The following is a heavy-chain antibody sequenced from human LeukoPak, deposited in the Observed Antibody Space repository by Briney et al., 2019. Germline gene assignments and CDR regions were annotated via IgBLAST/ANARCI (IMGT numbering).Heavy chain of an antibody. D-gene: IGHD2-2*03. CDR2: IRYDGSNK. Sequence: GGSLRLSCAASGFTFSTYWMSWVRQAPGKGLEWVAFIRYDGSNKYYADSVKGRFTISRDNSKNTLYLQMNSLRAEDTAVYYCARDLDIVVVPAAMIYWGQGTLVTVSS. V-gene: IGHV3-30*02. CDR1: GFTFSTYW. J-gene: IGHJ4*02. CDR3: ARDLDIVVVPAAMIY.